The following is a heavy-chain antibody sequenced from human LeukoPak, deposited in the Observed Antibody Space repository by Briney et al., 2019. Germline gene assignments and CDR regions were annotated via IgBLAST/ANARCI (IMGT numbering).Heavy chain of an antibody. CDR1: GYTFNSYY. CDR3: ARDPATMIYFDY. D-gene: IGHD3-22*01. V-gene: IGHV1-46*02. J-gene: IGHJ4*02. CDR2: INPSGGST. Sequence: ASVKVSCKASGYTFNSYYMHWMRQAPGQGLEWMGIINPSGGSTSYAQKFQGRVTMTRDMSTSTVYMELSSLRSEDTAVYYCARDPATMIYFDYWGQGTLVTVSS.